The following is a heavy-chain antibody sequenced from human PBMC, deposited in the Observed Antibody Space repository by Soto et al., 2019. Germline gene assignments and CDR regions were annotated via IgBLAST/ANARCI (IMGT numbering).Heavy chain of an antibody. CDR1: GLTFSDFW. V-gene: IGHV3-7*04. Sequence: EVQLVESGGGVVQPGGSLRLSCAASGLTFSDFWMSWVRQAPGKGLEWVAHIKQDGSEIYYVDSAKGRFTISRDNAKNSLYLQKNSLRVEDTAVFYCARGHKGLEVWGQGTTVTVSS. J-gene: IGHJ6*02. CDR3: ARGHKGLEV. CDR2: IKQDGSEI.